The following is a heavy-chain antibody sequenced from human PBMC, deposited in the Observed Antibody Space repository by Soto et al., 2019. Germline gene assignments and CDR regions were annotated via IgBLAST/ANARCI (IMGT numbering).Heavy chain of an antibody. V-gene: IGHV1-3*01. CDR1: GYTFTKYA. J-gene: IGHJ6*02. Sequence: DSVKVSCKASGYTFTKYAIRWVRQAPGQRLEWMGWINAGNGNTKYSQKFQGRVTITRDTSASTAYMELSSLRSEDTAVYYCAREKTIAVADYYYYYGMDVCGQVTTFTVSS. D-gene: IGHD6-19*01. CDR3: AREKTIAVADYYYYYGMDV. CDR2: INAGNGNT.